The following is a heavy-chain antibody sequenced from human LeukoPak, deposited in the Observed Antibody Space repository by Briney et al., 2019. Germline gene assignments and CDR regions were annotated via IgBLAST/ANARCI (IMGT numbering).Heavy chain of an antibody. CDR1: GFTFSDYY. CDR2: ISSSGTTI. J-gene: IGHJ5*02. Sequence: GGSLRLSCVVSGFTFSDYYMTWIRQAPGKGLQWVSYISSSGTTIHYADSVKGRFTISRDNAKNSLYLQMNSLRADDTAVYYCARGVVPGDIDWFDPWGQGTLVTVSS. D-gene: IGHD5-12*01. V-gene: IGHV3-11*04. CDR3: ARGVVPGDIDWFDP.